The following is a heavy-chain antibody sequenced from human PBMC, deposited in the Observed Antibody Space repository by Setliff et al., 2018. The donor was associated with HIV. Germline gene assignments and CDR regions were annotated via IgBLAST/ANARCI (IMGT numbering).Heavy chain of an antibody. Sequence: SETLSLTCTVSGGSISSYYWSWIRQPPGKGLEWVGYIYYSGSTNYNPSLKSRVTISVDTSKNQLSLKLSSVTAADTAVYYCARQVGNKVLFDSWGQGTLVTVSS. CDR1: GGSISSYY. CDR3: ARQVGNKVLFDS. J-gene: IGHJ4*02. CDR2: IYYSGST. D-gene: IGHD7-27*01. V-gene: IGHV4-59*01.